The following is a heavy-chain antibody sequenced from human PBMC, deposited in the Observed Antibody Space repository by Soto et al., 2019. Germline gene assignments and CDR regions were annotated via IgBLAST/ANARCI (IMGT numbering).Heavy chain of an antibody. V-gene: IGHV3-64*02. Sequence: GGSLRLSCAASGFTFSSYAMHWVHQAPGEGLEYVSAISSNGGSTYYADSVKGRFTISRDNSKNTVYLQMGSLRTEDMAVYYCARDGAVAGHTDFDYWGQGTLVTSPQ. CDR3: ARDGAVAGHTDFDY. D-gene: IGHD6-19*01. J-gene: IGHJ4*02. CDR1: GFTFSSYA. CDR2: ISSNGGST.